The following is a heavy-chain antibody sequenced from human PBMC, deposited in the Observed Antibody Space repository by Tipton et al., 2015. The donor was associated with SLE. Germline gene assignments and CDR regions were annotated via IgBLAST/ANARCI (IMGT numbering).Heavy chain of an antibody. V-gene: IGHV3-48*03. D-gene: IGHD5-24*01. J-gene: IGHJ2*01. CDR3: AGGDLTTINWYFDL. Sequence: GSLRLSCTASGFTFSLYEMNWVRQAPGKGLDWVSYISGSGGTIYYAESVKGRFTISRDNAKNSLYLQINSLRAEGTAVYFCAGGDLTTINWYFDLWGRGTLVTVSS. CDR2: ISGSGGTI. CDR1: GFTFSLYE.